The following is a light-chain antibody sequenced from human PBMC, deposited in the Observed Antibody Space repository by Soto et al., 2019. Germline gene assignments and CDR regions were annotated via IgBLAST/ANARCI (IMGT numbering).Light chain of an antibody. CDR2: GAS. J-gene: IGKJ1*01. CDR1: QSVSSN. V-gene: IGKV3-15*01. Sequence: EIVMTQSPAPLSVSPGARATLSCRASQSVSSNLDWYQQKPGQAPRLLIYGASTRATGIPARFSGSGSGTEFTLTISSLQSEDFAVYYCQQYNNWPPWTFGQGTKVEIK. CDR3: QQYNNWPPWT.